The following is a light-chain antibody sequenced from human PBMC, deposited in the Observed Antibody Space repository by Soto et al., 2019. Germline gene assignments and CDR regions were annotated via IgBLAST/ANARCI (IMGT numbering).Light chain of an antibody. J-gene: IGLJ1*01. CDR3: CSHVGCGIYV. CDR1: ISDVGNYNL. CDR2: EVS. Sequence: QSLLTQAASVFGSPGQSITISCIGSISDVGNYNLVSWYQHKPGKAPRLIIYEVSKWPSGVSNRFSGSKSGNTASLTISGLQAEDEADYYCCSHVGCGIYVFGTG. V-gene: IGLV2-23*02.